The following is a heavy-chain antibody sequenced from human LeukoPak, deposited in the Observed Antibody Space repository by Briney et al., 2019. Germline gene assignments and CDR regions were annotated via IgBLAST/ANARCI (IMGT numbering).Heavy chain of an antibody. CDR2: SNHRRTI. D-gene: IGHD3-3*01. CDR1: GASISSGGYY. V-gene: IGHV4-31*01. CDR3: ARVVTGDFWSGYYFDY. Sequence: SETLSLTCTVSGASISSGGYYWRWVPQHPGEGLEWIAYSNHRRTIFYNPSLKSHLTISVDTSKGLFFLDLSSVTAADTAVYYCARVVTGDFWSGYYFDYWGPGALVTVSS. J-gene: IGHJ4*02.